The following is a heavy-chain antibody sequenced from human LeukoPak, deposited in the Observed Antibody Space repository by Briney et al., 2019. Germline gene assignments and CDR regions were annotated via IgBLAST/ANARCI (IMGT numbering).Heavy chain of an antibody. D-gene: IGHD5-12*01. CDR1: GGSFSGYY. Sequence: TSETLSLTCAVYGGSFSGYYWSWIRQPPGKGLEWIGEINHSGSTNYNPSLKSRVTISVDTSKNQFSLKLSSVTAADTAVYYCAKSGYSGYDSNRIFDYWGQGTLVPVSS. V-gene: IGHV4-34*01. J-gene: IGHJ4*02. CDR3: AKSGYSGYDSNRIFDY. CDR2: INHSGST.